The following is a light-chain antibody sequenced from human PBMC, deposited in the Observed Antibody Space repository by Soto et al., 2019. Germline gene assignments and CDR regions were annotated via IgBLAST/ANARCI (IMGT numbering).Light chain of an antibody. CDR2: EVS. CDR3: FSYTSSGTYV. Sequence: SVLTQPASVSGSPGQSITISCTGTSSDVGRYKYVSWYQQHPGKAPKLMIYEVSNRPSGVSNRFPGSKSGNTASLTISGLQAEDETDYYCFSYTSSGTYVFGTGTKVTVL. V-gene: IGLV2-14*01. CDR1: SSDVGRYKY. J-gene: IGLJ1*01.